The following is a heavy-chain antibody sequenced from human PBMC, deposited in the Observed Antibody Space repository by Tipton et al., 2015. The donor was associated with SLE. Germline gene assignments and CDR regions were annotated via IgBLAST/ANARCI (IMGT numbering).Heavy chain of an antibody. CDR3: ARAIEMATIY. CDR2: ISYDGSNK. J-gene: IGHJ4*02. D-gene: IGHD5-24*01. V-gene: IGHV3-30*04. CDR1: GFTFSSYA. Sequence: SLRLSCAASGFTFSSYAMHWVRQAPGKGLEWVAVISYDGSNKYYADSVKGRFTISRDNAKNSLYLQMNSLRAEDTAVYYCARAIEMATIYWGQGTLVTVSS.